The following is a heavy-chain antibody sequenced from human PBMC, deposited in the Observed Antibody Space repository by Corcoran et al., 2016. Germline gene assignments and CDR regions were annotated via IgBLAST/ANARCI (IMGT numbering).Heavy chain of an antibody. V-gene: IGHV4-34*01. J-gene: IGHJ5*02. CDR1: GGSFSGYY. CDR2: INHSGST. D-gene: IGHD3-22*01. Sequence: QVQLQQWGAGLLKPSETLSLTCAVYGGSFSGYYWSWIRQPPGKGLEWIGEINHSGSTNYNPSLKSRVTISVDTSKNQFSLKLSSVTAVDTAVYYCARVNYYDSSGRINWFDPWGQGTLVTVSS. CDR3: ARVNYYDSSGRINWFDP.